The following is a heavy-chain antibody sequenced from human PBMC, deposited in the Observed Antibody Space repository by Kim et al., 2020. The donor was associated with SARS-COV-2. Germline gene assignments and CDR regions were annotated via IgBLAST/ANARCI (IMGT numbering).Heavy chain of an antibody. J-gene: IGHJ4*02. CDR2: IYYSGST. CDR3: ASLRDGYKNDY. D-gene: IGHD5-12*01. V-gene: IGHV4-59*08. Sequence: SETLSLTCTVSGGSISSYYWSWIRQPPGKGLEWIGYIYYSGSTNYNPSLKSRVTISVDTSKNQFSLKLSSVTAADTAVYYCASLRDGYKNDYWGQGTLVTVSS. CDR1: GGSISSYY.